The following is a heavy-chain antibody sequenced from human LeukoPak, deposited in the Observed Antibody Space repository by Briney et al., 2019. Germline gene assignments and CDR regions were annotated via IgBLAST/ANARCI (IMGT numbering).Heavy chain of an antibody. CDR3: AKEGDYCSSTICYADY. D-gene: IGHD2-2*01. CDR1: GFSFSSYG. CDR2: ISASGGST. J-gene: IGHJ4*02. V-gene: IGHV3-23*01. Sequence: GGSLRLSCAASGFSFSSYGMSWVRQAPGKGLEWVSSISASGGSTYYADSVKGHFIISRDNSKTTLYLQMNSLRAEDTAVYYCAKEGDYCSSTICYADYWGQGTLVTVSS.